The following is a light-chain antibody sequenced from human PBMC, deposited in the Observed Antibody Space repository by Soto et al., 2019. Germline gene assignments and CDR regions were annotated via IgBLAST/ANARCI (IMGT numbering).Light chain of an antibody. J-gene: IGLJ2*01. V-gene: IGLV1-44*01. CDR3: AAWDDSLRGLE. Sequence: QSVLTQPPSASGTPGQMVTISCSGSSSNIGSNTVNWYQQLPGMAPKLLIYNNSQRPSWVPDRFSASKSGTSASLAISGLQSEDEADYYCAAWDDSLRGLEFGGGTKLTVL. CDR2: NNS. CDR1: SSNIGSNT.